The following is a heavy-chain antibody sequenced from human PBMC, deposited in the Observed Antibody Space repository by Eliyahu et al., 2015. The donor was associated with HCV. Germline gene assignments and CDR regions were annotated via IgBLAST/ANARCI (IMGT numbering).Heavy chain of an antibody. Sequence: QVQLQQWGAGLLKPSETLSLTCAVHGGSLSGYYWGWTRQPPGEGLEWIGEINDSGSTKYNPSLMSRIIISMDTSKNQFSLKVTSVTAADTAVYYCARGKRRFYPYGETSYYYYGLDVWGQGTTVTVAS. CDR1: GGSLSGYY. J-gene: IGHJ6*02. V-gene: IGHV4-34*01. D-gene: IGHD3-3*01. CDR3: ARGKRRFYPYGETSYYYYGLDV. CDR2: INDSGST.